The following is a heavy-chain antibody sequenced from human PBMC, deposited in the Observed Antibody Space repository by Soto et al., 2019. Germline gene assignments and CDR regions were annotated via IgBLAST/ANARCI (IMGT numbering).Heavy chain of an antibody. CDR1: GGSISSGDYY. V-gene: IGHV4-61*08. CDR3: ARDSGLRYFDWLLAPPETPYYYYGMDV. J-gene: IGHJ6*02. Sequence: SETLSLTCTVSGGSISSGDYYWSWIRQPPGKGLEWIEYIYNSGSTNYNPSFKSRVTISVDTSKNQFSLKLSSVIAADTAVYYCARDSGLRYFDWLLAPPETPYYYYGMDVWGQGTTVTVSS. CDR2: IYNSGST. D-gene: IGHD3-9*01.